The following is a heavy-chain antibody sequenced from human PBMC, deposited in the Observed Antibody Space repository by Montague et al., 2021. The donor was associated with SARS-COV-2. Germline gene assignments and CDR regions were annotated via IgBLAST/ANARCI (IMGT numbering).Heavy chain of an antibody. CDR3: ARGLGRPGTIFGVALY. D-gene: IGHD3-3*01. Sequence: SETLSLTCGVYGGSFSGYYWSWIRQPPGKGLQWIGGINHSGSTNXNSSLNSRGTISLDTSKNQFSLKLTPVSAADTAVYYCARGLGRPGTIFGVALYWGQGTLVTVSS. CDR1: GGSFSGYY. CDR2: INHSGST. V-gene: IGHV4-34*01. J-gene: IGHJ4*02.